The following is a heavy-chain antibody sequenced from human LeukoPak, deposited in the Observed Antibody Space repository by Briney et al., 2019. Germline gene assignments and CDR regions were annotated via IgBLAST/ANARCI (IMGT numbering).Heavy chain of an antibody. CDR2: ISSSGSTI. CDR1: GFTFSSYE. J-gene: IGHJ2*01. CDR3: ARIRIPGWYFDL. D-gene: IGHD2-2*01. V-gene: IGHV3-48*03. Sequence: GGSLRLSCAASGFTFSSYEMNWVRQAPGKGLEWVSYISSSGSTIYYADSVKGRFTISRDNAKNSLYLQMNSLRVEDTAVYYCARIRIPGWYFDLWGRGTLVTVSS.